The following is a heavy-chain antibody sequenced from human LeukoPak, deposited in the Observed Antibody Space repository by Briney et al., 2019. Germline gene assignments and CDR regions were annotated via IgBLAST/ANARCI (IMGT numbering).Heavy chain of an antibody. J-gene: IGHJ6*02. V-gene: IGHV3-53*04. CDR1: GFTVSSNY. CDR3: ARCSSSWGSYYYGMDV. D-gene: IGHD6-13*01. Sequence: GGSLRLSCAASGFTVSSNYMSWVRQAPGKGLEWVSVIYSGGSTYYSDSVKGRFTISRHNSKTTLYLQMNSLRTEDTAVYYCARCSSSWGSYYYGMDVWGQGTTVTVFS. CDR2: IYSGGST.